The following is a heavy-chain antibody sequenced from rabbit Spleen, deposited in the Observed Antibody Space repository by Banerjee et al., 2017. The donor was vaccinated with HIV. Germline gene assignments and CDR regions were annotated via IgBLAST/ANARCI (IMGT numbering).Heavy chain of an antibody. CDR3: ARDLVSVIGWNFSL. V-gene: IGHV1S40*01. CDR2: IYGGSSGNT. D-gene: IGHD1-1*01. Sequence: QSLEESGGGLVQPEGSLTLTCKASGFDFSNYWMCWVRQAPGKGLEWIACIYGGSSGNTAYASWAKGRFTISKTSSTKVTLQMTSLTAADTATYFCARDLVSVIGWNFSLWGQGTLVTVS. CDR1: GFDFSNYW. J-gene: IGHJ3*01.